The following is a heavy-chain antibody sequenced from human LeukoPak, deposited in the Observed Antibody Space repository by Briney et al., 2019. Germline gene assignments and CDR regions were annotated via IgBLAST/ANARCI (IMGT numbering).Heavy chain of an antibody. V-gene: IGHV1-46*01. CDR1: GYTFTSYY. J-gene: IGHJ4*02. CDR3: ARARGRFGDFDY. D-gene: IGHD3-3*01. Sequence: GASVKVSCKASGYTFTSYYMHWVRQAPGQGLEWMGIINPSGGSTSYAQKFQGRVTMTRDTSTSTDHMELSSLRSEDTAVYYCARARGRFGDFDYWGQGTLVTVSS. CDR2: INPSGGST.